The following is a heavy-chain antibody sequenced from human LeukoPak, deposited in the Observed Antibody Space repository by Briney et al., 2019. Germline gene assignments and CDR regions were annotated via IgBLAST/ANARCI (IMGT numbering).Heavy chain of an antibody. CDR3: GTELWFGELFPYFDY. V-gene: IGHV4-4*07. CDR2: IYTSGST. CDR1: GGSISSYY. J-gene: IGHJ4*02. D-gene: IGHD3-10*01. Sequence: SETLSLTCTVSGGSISSYYWSWIRQPAGKGLEWIGRIYTSGSTNYNLSLKSRVTMSVDTSKNQFSLKLSSVTAADTAVYYWGTELWFGELFPYFDYWGQGTLVTVSS.